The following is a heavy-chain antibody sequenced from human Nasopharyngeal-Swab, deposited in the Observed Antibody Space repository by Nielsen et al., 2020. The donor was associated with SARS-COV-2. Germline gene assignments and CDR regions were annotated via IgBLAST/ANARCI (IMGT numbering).Heavy chain of an antibody. CDR3: ARDRRNGWGYFDY. V-gene: IGHV1-46*01. CDR1: GYKFTSYY. CDR2: INPSVVST. Sequence: ASVKVSCKASGYKFTSYYIHWVRQAPGQGLEWMGIINPSVVSTDYAQNFQGRVSMTRDTSTSTAYMELSSLRSEDTAVYYCARDRRNGWGYFDYWGQGTLVTVSS. J-gene: IGHJ4*02. D-gene: IGHD3-16*01.